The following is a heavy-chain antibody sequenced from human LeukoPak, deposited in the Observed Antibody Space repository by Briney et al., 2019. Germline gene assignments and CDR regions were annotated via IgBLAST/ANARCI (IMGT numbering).Heavy chain of an antibody. V-gene: IGHV4-30-4*01. CDR2: IYYSGST. D-gene: IGHD2-2*01. CDR1: GGSISSGDYY. Sequence: PSETLSLTCTVSGGSISSGDYYWSWIRQPPGKGLEWIGYIYYSGSTYYNPSLKSRVTISVDTSKNQFSLKLSSVTAADTAVYYCARAVGYCSSTSCYAPDGMDVWGQGTTVTVSS. CDR3: ARAVGYCSSTSCYAPDGMDV. J-gene: IGHJ6*02.